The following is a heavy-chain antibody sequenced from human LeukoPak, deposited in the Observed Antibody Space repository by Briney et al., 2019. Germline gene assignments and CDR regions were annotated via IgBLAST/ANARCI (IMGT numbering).Heavy chain of an antibody. J-gene: IGHJ4*02. D-gene: IGHD3-9*01. Sequence: KSSETLSLTCTVSGGSINNYYWSWMRQPPGKGLEWIGHIYYSGSTNYNPSLRSRVTVSVDTSKNHFSLKLTSVTAADTAVYYCVRRSDDILTGYWPDYWGQGTLVTVSS. CDR1: GGSINNYY. V-gene: IGHV4-59*01. CDR2: IYYSGST. CDR3: VRRSDDILTGYWPDY.